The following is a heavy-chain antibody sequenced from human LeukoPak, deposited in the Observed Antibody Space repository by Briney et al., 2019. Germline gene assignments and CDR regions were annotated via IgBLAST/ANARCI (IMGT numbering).Heavy chain of an antibody. D-gene: IGHD3-10*01. CDR1: GFTASSNY. Sequence: PGGSLRLSCAASGFTASSNYMSWVRQAPGRGLEWVSVIYSGGSTYYADSVKGRFTISRDNSKNTLFLQMNSLRAGDTAVYYCARGTVTMVDYWGQGTTVTVSS. V-gene: IGHV3-66*01. CDR3: ARGTVTMVDY. J-gene: IGHJ4*03. CDR2: IYSGGST.